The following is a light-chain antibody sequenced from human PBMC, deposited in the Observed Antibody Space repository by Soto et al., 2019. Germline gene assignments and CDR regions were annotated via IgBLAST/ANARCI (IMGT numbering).Light chain of an antibody. CDR2: KAS. CDR3: QQYKAYSYT. CDR1: QSLNIW. Sequence: DVQMTQSPSTLSASVGDRVTITCRASQSLNIWLAWYQQEPGKAPKLLISKASSLESGVPSRFSGSGSGTEFTLTISSLQPDDFAPYYCQQYKAYSYTFGQGTKLEMK. V-gene: IGKV1-5*03. J-gene: IGKJ2*01.